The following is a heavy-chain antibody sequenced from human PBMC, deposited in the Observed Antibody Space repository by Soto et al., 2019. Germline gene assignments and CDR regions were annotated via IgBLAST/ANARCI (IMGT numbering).Heavy chain of an antibody. D-gene: IGHD2-21*01. CDR1: GGTFRSYA. CDR3: ARSPPPLGGAETYYFDY. V-gene: IGHV1-69*01. Sequence: QVQLVQSGAEVKKPGSSVKVSCKASGGTFRSYAISWVRQAPGQGLEWMGGIIPIFGTANYAQKFQGRVTITADESTSTAYMELSSLSSEDTAVYYCARSPPPLGGAETYYFDYWGQGTLVTVSS. J-gene: IGHJ4*02. CDR2: IIPIFGTA.